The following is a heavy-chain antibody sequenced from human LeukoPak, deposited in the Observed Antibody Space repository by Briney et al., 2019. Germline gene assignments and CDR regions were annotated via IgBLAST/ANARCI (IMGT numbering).Heavy chain of an antibody. J-gene: IGHJ4*02. CDR1: GFTFSSYG. D-gene: IGHD3-22*01. CDR2: IWYDGSNK. V-gene: IGHV3-33*01. Sequence: PGGSLRLSCAASGFTFSSYGMHWVRQAPGKGLEWVAVIWYDGSNKYYADSVKGRFTISRDNPKNTLYLQMNSLRAEDTAVYYWGREHYNYYDNSGSIDYWGQGTLVTVSS. CDR3: GREHYNYYDNSGSIDY.